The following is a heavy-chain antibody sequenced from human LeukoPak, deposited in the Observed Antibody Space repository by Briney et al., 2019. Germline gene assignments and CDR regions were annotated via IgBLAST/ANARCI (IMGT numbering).Heavy chain of an antibody. CDR3: ARSIEYSYDSNGGYYFDY. CDR2: ITAGNGNT. Sequence: GASVKVSCKASGYTFTSYGISWVRQAPGQRLEWMGWITAGNGNTKYSQKFQGRLTITRDTSASTAYMELSSLRSEDTALYYCARSIEYSYDSNGGYYFDYWGQGTLVTVSS. V-gene: IGHV1-3*01. CDR1: GYTFTSYG. D-gene: IGHD6-6*01. J-gene: IGHJ4*02.